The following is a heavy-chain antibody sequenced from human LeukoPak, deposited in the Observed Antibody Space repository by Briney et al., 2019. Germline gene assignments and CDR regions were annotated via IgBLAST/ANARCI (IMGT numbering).Heavy chain of an antibody. J-gene: IGHJ2*01. CDR2: IYYSGST. V-gene: IGHV4-39*01. Sequence: SETLSLTCTVSGGSIRSSSYYWGWIRQPPGKGLEWIGSIYYSGSTYYNPSLKSRVTISVDTSKNQFSLKLSSVTAADTAVYYCARTYYDILTGYFPGLGAGSWYFDLWGRGTLVTVSS. D-gene: IGHD3-9*01. CDR3: ARTYYDILTGYFPGLGAGSWYFDL. CDR1: GGSIRSSSYY.